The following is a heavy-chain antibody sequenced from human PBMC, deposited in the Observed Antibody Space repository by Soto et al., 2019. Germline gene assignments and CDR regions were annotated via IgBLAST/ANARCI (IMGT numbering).Heavy chain of an antibody. CDR2: ISHSGRT. D-gene: IGHD3-10*01. V-gene: IGHV4-61*01. CDR3: SYGSSFDY. CDR1: GDSLRSGSYY. J-gene: IGHJ4*02. Sequence: SETLSLTCTVSGDSLRSGSYYWSWIRQPPGKGLEWIGYISHSGRTNYDPSLKSRLTLSVDTSQNQFSLQMSSVTAPDTAVYYCSYGSSFDYWGQGTQVTVSS.